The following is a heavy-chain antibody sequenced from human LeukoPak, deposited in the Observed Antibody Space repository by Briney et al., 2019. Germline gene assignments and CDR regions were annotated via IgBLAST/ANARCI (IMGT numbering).Heavy chain of an antibody. J-gene: IGHJ3*02. CDR3: ARGKVAGTRSAFDI. D-gene: IGHD6-19*01. Sequence: PGGSLRLXCAASGFTFDDYGMSWVRQAPGKGLEWVSGINWNGGSTGYADSVKGRFTISRDNAKNSLYLQMNSLRAEDTALYYCARGKVAGTRSAFDIWGQGTMVTVSS. CDR1: GFTFDDYG. V-gene: IGHV3-20*04. CDR2: INWNGGST.